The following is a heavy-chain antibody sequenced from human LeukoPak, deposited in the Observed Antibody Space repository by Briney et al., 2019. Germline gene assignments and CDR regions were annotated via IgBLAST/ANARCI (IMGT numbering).Heavy chain of an antibody. CDR3: ARQGVGATDC. J-gene: IGHJ4*02. V-gene: IGHV4-39*01. Sequence: SETLSLTCTVSGGSISSSSYYWGWIRQPPGKGLEWIGSIYYSGSTYYNPSLKSRVTISVDTSKNQFSLRLISVTAVDTAVYYCARQGVGATDCWGQGTLVTVSS. D-gene: IGHD1-26*01. CDR2: IYYSGST. CDR1: GGSISSSSYY.